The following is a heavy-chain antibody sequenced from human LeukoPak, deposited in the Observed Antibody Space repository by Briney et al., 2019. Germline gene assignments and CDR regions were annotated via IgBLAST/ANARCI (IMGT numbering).Heavy chain of an antibody. J-gene: IGHJ4*02. D-gene: IGHD6-13*01. CDR2: IYYSGST. CDR3: AKGAAAGTFIDY. Sequence: SDTLSLTCAVSGYAISSSNWWGWIRQPPGKGLEWIGYIYYSGSTYYNPSLKSRVTMSVDTSKNQFSLKLSSVTAVDTAVYYCAKGAAAGTFIDYWGQGTLVTVSS. CDR1: GYAISSSNW. V-gene: IGHV4-28*01.